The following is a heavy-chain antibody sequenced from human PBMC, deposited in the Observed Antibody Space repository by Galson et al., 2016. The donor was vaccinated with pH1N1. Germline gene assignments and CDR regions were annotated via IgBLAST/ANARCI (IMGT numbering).Heavy chain of an antibody. CDR3: ARDGIAAAGIRRDQYYFDY. J-gene: IGHJ4*02. V-gene: IGHV6-1*01. Sequence: CAISGDSVSSNNAAWNWIRQSPSRGLEWLGRTYYRSKWYNDYAVSVKSRITINPDTSKNQFSLQLNSVTPEDTAVYYCARDGIAAAGIRRDQYYFDYWGQGTLVTVSS. CDR2: TYYRSKWYN. D-gene: IGHD6-13*01. CDR1: GDSVSSNNAA.